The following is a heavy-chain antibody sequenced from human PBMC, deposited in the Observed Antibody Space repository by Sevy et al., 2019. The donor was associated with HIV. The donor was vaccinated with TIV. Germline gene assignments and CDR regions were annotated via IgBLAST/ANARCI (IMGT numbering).Heavy chain of an antibody. CDR1: GGSVSSGSYY. CDR3: ARGGQVGAMDPDFDY. J-gene: IGHJ4*02. D-gene: IGHD5-18*01. CDR2: IYYSGST. Sequence: SETLSLTCTVSGGSVSSGSYYWSWIRQPPGKGLEWIGYIYYSGSTNYNPSLKSRVTISVDTSKNQFSLKLSSVTAADTAVYYCARGGQVGAMDPDFDYWGQGTLVTVSS. V-gene: IGHV4-61*01.